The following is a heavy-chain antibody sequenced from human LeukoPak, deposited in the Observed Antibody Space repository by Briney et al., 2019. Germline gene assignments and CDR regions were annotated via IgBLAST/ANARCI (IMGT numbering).Heavy chain of an antibody. J-gene: IGHJ5*02. V-gene: IGHV1-69*05. CDR3: ASLSRGSFEQLGRP. CDR1: GGTFSSYA. Sequence: SVKVSCKASGGTFSSYAISWVRQAPGPGLEWMGRIIPIFGTANYAQKFQGRVTITTDESTSTAYMELSSLRSEDTAVYYCASLSRGSFEQLGRPWGQGTLVTVSS. D-gene: IGHD6-6*01. CDR2: IIPIFGTA.